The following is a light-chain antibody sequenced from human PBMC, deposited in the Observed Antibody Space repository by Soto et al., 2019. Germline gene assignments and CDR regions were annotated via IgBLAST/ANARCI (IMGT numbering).Light chain of an antibody. V-gene: IGKV3-15*01. CDR1: QSVNSH. J-gene: IGKJ1*01. Sequence: EIVMTQSPATLSVSPGERATISCRASQSVNSHLAWYQQKPGQAPRLLISGASTRATGVPARFSGSGYGTEFTLTINSLQSEDFAVYYCQQYNNWLWTFGQGTKVDI. CDR2: GAS. CDR3: QQYNNWLWT.